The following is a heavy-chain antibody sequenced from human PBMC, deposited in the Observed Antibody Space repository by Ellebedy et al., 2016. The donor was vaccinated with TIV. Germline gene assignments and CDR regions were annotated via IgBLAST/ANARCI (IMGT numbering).Heavy chain of an antibody. Sequence: GESLKISCVASGCTFNSYAMSWVRQAPGKGLEWVSSVSSSGGSTYYADSVKGRFTISRDNSKNTLYLQMNSLRAEDTAVYYCAKRVTMVREVITYYHYAMDVWGQGTTVTVSS. CDR1: GCTFNSYA. J-gene: IGHJ6*02. CDR2: VSSSGGST. CDR3: AKRVTMVREVITYYHYAMDV. D-gene: IGHD3-10*01. V-gene: IGHV3-23*01.